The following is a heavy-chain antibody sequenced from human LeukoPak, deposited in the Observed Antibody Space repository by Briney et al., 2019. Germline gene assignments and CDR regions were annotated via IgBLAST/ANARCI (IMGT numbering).Heavy chain of an antibody. CDR2: ISASGGVT. J-gene: IGHJ5*02. CDR1: GLTFSRYA. V-gene: IGHV3-23*01. D-gene: IGHD3-22*01. CDR3: AKGCTSSSCDEGRWFDP. Sequence: GGSLRLSCAASGLTFSRYAMGWLRQTPGQGLEWVLIISASGGVTQDAASVKGRFTISRDNSKNTLYLQMNSLRADDTAVYFCAKGCTSSSCDEGRWFDPWGQGTMVTVSS.